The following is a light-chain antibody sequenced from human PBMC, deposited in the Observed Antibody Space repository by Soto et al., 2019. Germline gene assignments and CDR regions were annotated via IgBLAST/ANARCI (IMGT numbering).Light chain of an antibody. CDR3: AAWDDSLNGYV. Sequence: QSVLTKPPSVSGAPGQRVTISCTGSSSNIGAGYDVHWYQQLPGTAPKLLIYGNSNRPSGVPDRFSGSKSGTSASLAITGLQAEDEADYYCAAWDDSLNGYVFGTGTKVTVL. J-gene: IGLJ1*01. CDR2: GNS. V-gene: IGLV1-40*01. CDR1: SSNIGAGYD.